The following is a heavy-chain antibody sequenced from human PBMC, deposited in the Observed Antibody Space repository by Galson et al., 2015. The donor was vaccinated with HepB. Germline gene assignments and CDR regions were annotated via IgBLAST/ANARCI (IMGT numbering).Heavy chain of an antibody. J-gene: IGHJ4*02. CDR3: ARVPGRYGSLAYVY. Sequence: SLRPSCAASGFTFTNFAMSWVRQAPGTGLQWAPALSGSGGNTFYADSVKGRFTISRDNSKNTVYMQMNSLRVEDTAVYYCARVPGRYGSLAYVYWGQGTRVTVSS. CDR1: GFTFTNFA. CDR2: LSGSGGNT. D-gene: IGHD3-10*01. V-gene: IGHV3-23*01.